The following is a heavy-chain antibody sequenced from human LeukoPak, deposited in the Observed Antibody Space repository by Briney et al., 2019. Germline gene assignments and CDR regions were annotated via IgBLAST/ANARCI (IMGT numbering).Heavy chain of an antibody. V-gene: IGHV1-46*01. J-gene: IGHJ3*02. CDR3: ARDRRMWELERPQPACLI. D-gene: IGHD1-1*01. Sequence: ASVKVSCKASGYTFTGYYMHWVRQAPGQGLEWMGIINPSGGSTSYAQKFQGRVTMTRDTSTSTVYMELSSLRSEDTAVYYCARDRRMWELERPQPACLIWGQRTMVTVSS. CDR1: GYTFTGYY. CDR2: INPSGGST.